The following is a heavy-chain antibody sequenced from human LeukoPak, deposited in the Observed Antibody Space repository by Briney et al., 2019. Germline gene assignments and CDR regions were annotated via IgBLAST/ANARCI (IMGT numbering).Heavy chain of an antibody. J-gene: IGHJ6*03. Sequence: SETLSLTCAVYGGSFSGYYWSWIRQPPGKGLEWIGEINHSGSTNYNPSLKSRVTISVDTSKNQFSLKLSSVTAADTAVYYCARQVITYYYYYYMDVWGKGTTVTISS. CDR1: GGSFSGYY. D-gene: IGHD3-10*01. CDR2: INHSGST. CDR3: ARQVITYYYYYYMDV. V-gene: IGHV4-34*01.